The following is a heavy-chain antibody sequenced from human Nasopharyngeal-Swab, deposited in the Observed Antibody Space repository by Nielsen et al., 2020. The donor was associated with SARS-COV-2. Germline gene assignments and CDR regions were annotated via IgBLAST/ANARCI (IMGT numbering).Heavy chain of an antibody. CDR2: ISWNSGSI. J-gene: IGHJ6*02. V-gene: IGHV3-9*01. CDR1: GFTFDDYA. Sequence: SLKISCAASGFTFDDYAMHWVRQAPGKGLEWVSGISWNSGSIGYADSVKGRFTISRDNAKNSLYLQMNSLRAEDTALYYCAKIQGYYYGMDVWVQGTTVTVSS. CDR3: AKIQGYYYGMDV.